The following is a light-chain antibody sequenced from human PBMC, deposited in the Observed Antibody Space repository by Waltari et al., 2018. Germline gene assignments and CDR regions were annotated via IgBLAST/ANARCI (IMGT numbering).Light chain of an antibody. CDR2: DAS. Sequence: EVVLTQSPATLSLSPGERATLSCRASQSVSNSLAWYRQKPGQAPSLLIYDASTRAAGIPGRFSGSGSGTDFTLTISSLEPEDFVVYYCQLRTGWPMTFGQGTRLEIK. CDR3: QLRTGWPMT. CDR1: QSVSNS. J-gene: IGKJ5*01. V-gene: IGKV3-11*01.